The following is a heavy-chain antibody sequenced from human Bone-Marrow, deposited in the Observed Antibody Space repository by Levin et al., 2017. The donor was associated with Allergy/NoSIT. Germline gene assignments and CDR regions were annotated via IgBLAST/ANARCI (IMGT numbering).Heavy chain of an antibody. CDR1: GDSISSSSW. D-gene: IGHD4-17*01. V-gene: IGHV4-4*02. CDR2: IYHIGST. Sequence: SETLSLTCAVSGDSISSSSWWTWVRQPPGKGLEWIGEIYHIGSTNYNPSLKSRVTMSLDKSKNQFSLTLTSVTAADTAVYYCARTGAPPIYGDFVLDYWGQGTLVTVSS. J-gene: IGHJ4*02. CDR3: ARTGAPPIYGDFVLDY.